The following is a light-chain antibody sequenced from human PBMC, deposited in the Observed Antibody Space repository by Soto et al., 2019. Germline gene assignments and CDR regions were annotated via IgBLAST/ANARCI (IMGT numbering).Light chain of an antibody. Sequence: DIQMTQSPSTLSAFVGDRVTITCRASQSISSWLAWYQHKPEIAPKLLIYKASNLESGVPSRFSATGSGTEFTLTISTLQPDDFATYYFQQYIRYPLTFGQGTRLEI. V-gene: IGKV1-5*03. CDR1: QSISSW. CDR2: KAS. CDR3: QQYIRYPLT. J-gene: IGKJ5*01.